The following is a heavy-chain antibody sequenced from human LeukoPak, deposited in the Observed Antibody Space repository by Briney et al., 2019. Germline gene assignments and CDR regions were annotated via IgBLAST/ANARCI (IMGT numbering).Heavy chain of an antibody. Sequence: GGSLRLSCAASGFTFSDHYMDWVRQAPGKGLEWVAVISYDGSNKYYADSVKGRFTVSRDNSKNTLYLQMNSLRAEDTAVYYCAKEGRDGFNYDYWGQGTLVTVSS. CDR3: AKEGRDGFNYDY. CDR2: ISYDGSNK. CDR1: GFTFSDHY. V-gene: IGHV3-30*18. D-gene: IGHD5-24*01. J-gene: IGHJ4*02.